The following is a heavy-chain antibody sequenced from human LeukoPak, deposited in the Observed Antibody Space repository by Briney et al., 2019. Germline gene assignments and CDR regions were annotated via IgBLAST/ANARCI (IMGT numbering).Heavy chain of an antibody. CDR1: RGSISSYY. CDR2: IYYSGTT. CDR3: ARGVYIAAAQYGY. D-gene: IGHD6-13*01. V-gene: IGHV4-59*01. J-gene: IGHJ4*02. Sequence: SETLSLTCTVSRGSISSYYWSCIRQPPGKGLERIGYIYYSGTTNYNPSLKSRVTISVDTSKNQFSLKLSSVTDADTAVYYCARGVYIAAAQYGYWGQGTLVTVSS.